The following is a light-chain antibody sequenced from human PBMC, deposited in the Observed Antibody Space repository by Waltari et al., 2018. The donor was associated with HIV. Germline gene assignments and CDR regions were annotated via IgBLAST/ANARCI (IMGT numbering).Light chain of an antibody. CDR2: KVS. J-gene: IGKJ1*01. CDR3: QQFNYFWT. CDR1: RNIRNW. V-gene: IGKV1-5*03. Sequence: DIQMTQSPSPLPAAVGDRVTITCRASRNIRNWLAWYQQKPGKAPKLLIYKVSTLESGVPSRFSGSGSGTEFTLTISGLQPDDSATYYCQQFNYFWTFGQGTKVEIK.